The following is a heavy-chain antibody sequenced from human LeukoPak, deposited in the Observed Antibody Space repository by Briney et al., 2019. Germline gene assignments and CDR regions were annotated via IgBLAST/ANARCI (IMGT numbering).Heavy chain of an antibody. CDR1: GFTFSGYS. V-gene: IGHV3-23*01. J-gene: IGHJ4*02. D-gene: IGHD1-26*01. Sequence: GGSLRLSCAASGFTFSGYSMGWVRQAPGKGLEWVSGIGGSGVSTYYTDSVKGRFTISRDDSKNTLYLQMNSLIAEDTAVYYCARDRHSGSFYGYFDYWGQGTLVTVSS. CDR2: IGGSGVST. CDR3: ARDRHSGSFYGYFDY.